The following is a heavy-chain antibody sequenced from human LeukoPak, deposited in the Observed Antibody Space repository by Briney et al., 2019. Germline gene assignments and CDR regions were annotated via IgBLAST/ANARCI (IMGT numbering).Heavy chain of an antibody. D-gene: IGHD3-22*01. CDR2: IYYSGST. CDR3: ARGKEITMIVVVITYFDY. Sequence: SETLSLTCTVSGGSISSSSYYWGWIRQPPGKGLEWIGSIYYSGSTYYNPSLKSRVTISVDTSKNQFSLKLSSVTAADTAVYYCARGKEITMIVVVITYFDYWGQGTLVTVSS. V-gene: IGHV4-39*07. CDR1: GGSISSSSYY. J-gene: IGHJ4*02.